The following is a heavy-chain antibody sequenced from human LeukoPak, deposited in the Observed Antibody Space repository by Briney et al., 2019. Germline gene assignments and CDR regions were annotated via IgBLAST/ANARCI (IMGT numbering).Heavy chain of an antibody. V-gene: IGHV3-23*01. J-gene: IGHJ4*02. CDR2: ISGSGGST. CDR1: GFTFSSYA. CDR3: AGGSSRNSYYFDC. D-gene: IGHD6-13*01. Sequence: PGGSLRLSCAASGFTFSSYAMSWVRQAPGKGLEWVSAISGSGGSTYYADSVKGRFTISRDNTQNSVYLQLNSLRAEDTAVYYCAGGSSRNSYYFDCWGQGTLVTVSS.